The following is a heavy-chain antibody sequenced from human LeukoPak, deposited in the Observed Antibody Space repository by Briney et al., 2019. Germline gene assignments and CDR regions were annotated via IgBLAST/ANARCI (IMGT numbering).Heavy chain of an antibody. J-gene: IGHJ4*02. CDR3: ARDTYRFYDY. CDR2: IKEDGSDI. V-gene: IGHV3-7*01. CDR1: GFTFSSYW. Sequence: PGGSLRLSCAASGFTFSSYWVSWVRQAPGKGLEWVANIKEDGSDIYYVDSVKGRFTISRDNAKNSLYLQMNSLRAEDTALYYCARDTYRFYDYWGQGTLVTVSS.